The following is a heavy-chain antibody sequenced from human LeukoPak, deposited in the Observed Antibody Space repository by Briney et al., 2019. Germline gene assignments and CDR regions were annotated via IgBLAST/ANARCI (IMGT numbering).Heavy chain of an antibody. J-gene: IGHJ4*02. V-gene: IGHV4-61*08. Sequence: SETLSLTCTVSGASISGSGYYWSWIRQPPGKGLEWIGYIYYSGSTNYNPSLKSRVTISVDTSKNQFSLKLSSVTAADTAVYYCARDSPRDTPYWGQGTLVTVSS. CDR3: ARDSPRDTPY. CDR2: IYYSGST. CDR1: GASISGSGYY. D-gene: IGHD2-15*01.